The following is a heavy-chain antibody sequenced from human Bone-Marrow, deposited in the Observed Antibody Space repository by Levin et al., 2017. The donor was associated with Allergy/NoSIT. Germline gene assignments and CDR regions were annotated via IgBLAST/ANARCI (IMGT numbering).Heavy chain of an antibody. J-gene: IGHJ6*02. CDR1: GFSFSDHY. V-gene: IGHV3-72*01. CDR2: SRNRANGYTP. Sequence: GESLKISCAASGFSFSDHYMDWVRQAPGKGLEWVGRSRNRANGYTPEYAASVKGRFTISRDDSKNSLYLQMNSLKTEETAVYFCTRGGTAQAAYDNPMDGWGQGTTVTVSS. D-gene: IGHD5-12*01. CDR3: TRGGTAQAAYDNPMDG.